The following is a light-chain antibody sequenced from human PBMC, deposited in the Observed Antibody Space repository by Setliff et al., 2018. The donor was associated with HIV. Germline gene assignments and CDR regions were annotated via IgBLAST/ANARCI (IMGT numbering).Light chain of an antibody. CDR2: DVS. J-gene: IGLJ1*01. V-gene: IGLV2-14*03. CDR1: SSDVGGYSF. Sequence: QSVLTQPASVSGSPGQSITISCTGTSSDVGGYSFVSWYQQHPGKAPKLMIYDVSYRPSGVSDRFSGSKSGNTASLTISGLQAEDEADYYCSSYTSSSTYVFGTGTKVTVL. CDR3: SSYTSSSTYV.